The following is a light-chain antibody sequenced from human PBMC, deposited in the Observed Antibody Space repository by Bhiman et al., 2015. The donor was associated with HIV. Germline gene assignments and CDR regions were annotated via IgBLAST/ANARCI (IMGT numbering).Light chain of an antibody. CDR1: NVESKS. CDR2: YDS. J-gene: IGLJ2*01. Sequence: SYELTQPPSVSVAPGKTARITCGGNNVESKSVHWYQQKPGQAPVVVIYYDSDRPSGIPERFSGSNSGNTATLTISRVEAGDEADYYCQVWDSSSVVFGGGTKLTVL. CDR3: QVWDSSSVV. V-gene: IGLV3-21*04.